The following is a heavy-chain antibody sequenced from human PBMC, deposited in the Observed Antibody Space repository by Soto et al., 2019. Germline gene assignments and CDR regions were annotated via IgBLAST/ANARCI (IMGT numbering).Heavy chain of an antibody. Sequence: SETLSLTCTVSGVSISVQGYYWTWIRQTPGKGLEWVGSSYYSGTSYFNPALKGRVTISVDTSTNQFSLRLTSVTAADTAVYYCTKAYNSKVYYFDXWGQVTLFTVSX. CDR3: TKAYNSKVYYFDX. D-gene: IGHD1-20*01. CDR1: GVSISVQGYY. V-gene: IGHV4-39*01. J-gene: IGHJ4*02. CDR2: SYYSGTS.